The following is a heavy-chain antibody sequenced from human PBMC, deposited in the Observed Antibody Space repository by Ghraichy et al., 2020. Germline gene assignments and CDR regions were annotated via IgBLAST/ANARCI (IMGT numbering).Heavy chain of an antibody. CDR2: ISGSGGGT. V-gene: IGHV3-23*01. D-gene: IGHD6-13*01. CDR1: GFTFSSDA. J-gene: IGHJ4*02. Sequence: GGSLRLSCAASGFTFSSDAMSWVRQAPGKGLEWVSAISGSGGGTFYADSVKGRFTISRDNSKNTLYLQMNSLRAEDTAIYYCAKDRVWDDYWGQGTLVTVSS. CDR3: AKDRVWDDY.